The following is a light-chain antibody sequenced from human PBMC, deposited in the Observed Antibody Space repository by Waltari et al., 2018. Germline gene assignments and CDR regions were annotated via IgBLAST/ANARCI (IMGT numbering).Light chain of an antibody. CDR2: DAS. V-gene: IGKV3-11*01. Sequence: EIVLTQSPATLSLSPGERATLSCRASQSVYNYLAWYQQKPGQAPRLLIYDASKRATGIPARFSGSGFGTDFTVTISSLEPEDSAVYYCQQCSNWPLTFGGGTKVEIK. J-gene: IGKJ4*01. CDR1: QSVYNY. CDR3: QQCSNWPLT.